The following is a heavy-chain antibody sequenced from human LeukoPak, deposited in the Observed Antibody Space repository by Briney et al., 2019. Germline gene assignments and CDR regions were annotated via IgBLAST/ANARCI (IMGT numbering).Heavy chain of an antibody. CDR3: ARAEGDFDWLPGYFDY. CDR1: GYTFTSYD. CDR2: MNPNSGNT. D-gene: IGHD3-9*01. J-gene: IGHJ4*02. Sequence: ASVKVSCKASGYTFTSYDINWVRQATGQGLEWMGWMNPNSGNTGYAQKFQGRVTMTRNTSISTAYMELSSLRSEDTAVYYCARAEGDFDWLPGYFDYWGQGTLVTVSS. V-gene: IGHV1-8*01.